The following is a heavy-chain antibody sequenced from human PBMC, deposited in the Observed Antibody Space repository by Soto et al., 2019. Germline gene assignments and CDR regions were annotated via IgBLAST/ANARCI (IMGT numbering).Heavy chain of an antibody. CDR1: GGSISSYY. J-gene: IGHJ2*01. CDR3: ARGGQWLVGYFDL. CDR2: IYYSGST. V-gene: IGHV4-59*08. Sequence: QVQLQESGPGLVKPSETLSLTCTVSGGSISSYYWSWIRQPPGKGLEWIGYIYYSGSTNYNPSLKSRVTISVDTSKNQFSLKLSSVTAADTAVYYCARGGQWLVGYFDLWGRGTLVTVSS. D-gene: IGHD6-19*01.